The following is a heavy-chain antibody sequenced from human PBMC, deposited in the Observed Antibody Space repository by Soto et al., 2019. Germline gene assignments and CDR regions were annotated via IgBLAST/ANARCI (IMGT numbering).Heavy chain of an antibody. CDR2: IIPIFGTA. J-gene: IGHJ6*02. CDR3: ASPDSSSWSRYDDYGMDV. D-gene: IGHD6-13*01. CDR1: GGTFSSYA. Sequence: SVKVSCKASGGTFSSYAISWVRQAPGQGLEWMGGIIPIFGTANYAQKFQGRVTITADKSTSTAYMELSSLKSEDTAVYYCASPDSSSWSRYDDYGMDVWGQGTTVTVSS. V-gene: IGHV1-69*06.